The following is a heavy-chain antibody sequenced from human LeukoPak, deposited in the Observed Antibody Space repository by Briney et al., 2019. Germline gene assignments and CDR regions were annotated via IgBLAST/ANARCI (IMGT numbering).Heavy chain of an antibody. CDR3: ARDSPFGVY. D-gene: IGHD3-10*01. J-gene: IGHJ4*02. Sequence: PGGSLRLSCVVSGFTFSDYAMSWVRQAPEKGLDWVSVISGSAHKIRYADSVKGRFTISRDNTKNSLYMQVNSLRVEDTAVYYCARDSPFGVYWGQGALVTVSS. CDR1: GFTFSDYA. CDR2: ISGSAHKI. V-gene: IGHV3-23*01.